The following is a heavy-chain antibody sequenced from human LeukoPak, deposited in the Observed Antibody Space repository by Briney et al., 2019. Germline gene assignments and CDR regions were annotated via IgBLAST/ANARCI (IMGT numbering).Heavy chain of an antibody. CDR1: GFTLSNYA. Sequence: PGGSLTLSCAASGFTLSNYAMSWVRQAPGKGLEWVSWFCGIGCSTYYADSVKGRFTIYRDNSKNTLYLQMNSLRAEDTAVYYCAKYWKKFDYWGQGTMVTVSS. J-gene: IGHJ4*02. CDR3: AKYWKKFDY. CDR2: FCGIGCST. D-gene: IGHD1-1*01. V-gene: IGHV3-23*01.